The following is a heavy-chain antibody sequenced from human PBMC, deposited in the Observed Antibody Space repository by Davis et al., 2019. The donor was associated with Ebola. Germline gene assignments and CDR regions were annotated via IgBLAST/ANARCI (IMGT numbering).Heavy chain of an antibody. D-gene: IGHD3-22*01. CDR3: ARGPQGYFFY. J-gene: IGHJ4*02. CDR2: ISSSGSTI. V-gene: IGHV3-11*04. Sequence: GESLKISCAASGFTFSNAWMSWVRQAPGEGLEWVSYISSSGSTIYYADSVKGRFTISRDNARNSLYLQMNSLRAEDTAVYYCARGPQGYFFYWGQGILVTVSS. CDR1: GFTFSNAW.